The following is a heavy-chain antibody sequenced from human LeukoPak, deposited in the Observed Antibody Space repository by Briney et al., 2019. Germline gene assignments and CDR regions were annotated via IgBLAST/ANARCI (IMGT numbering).Heavy chain of an antibody. V-gene: IGHV5-51*01. J-gene: IGHJ6*02. CDR3: ARPRIAAAGDYGMDV. D-gene: IGHD6-13*01. CDR2: IHPGDSNA. Sequence: PGDSLKISFQASGYTSTSSLIAWVRQMPGKGLEWMGIIHPGDSNARYSPSFQGQVTISADKSISTAYLQWSSLKASDTAMYYCARPRIAAAGDYGMDVWGQGTTVTVSS. CDR1: GYTSTSSL.